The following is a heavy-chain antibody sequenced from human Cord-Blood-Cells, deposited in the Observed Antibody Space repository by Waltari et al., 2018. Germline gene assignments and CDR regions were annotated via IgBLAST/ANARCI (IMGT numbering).Heavy chain of an antibody. V-gene: IGHV4-39*01. D-gene: IGHD3-3*01. CDR2: IYYSGST. CDR1: GGSISSSSYY. Sequence: QLQLQESGPGLVKPSETLSLTCTVSGGSISSSSYYWGWLRQPPGKGLEWIGSIYYSGSTYYNPSLKSRVTISVDTSKNQFSLKLSSVTAADTAVYYCARHDAYYDFWSGFFDPWGQGTLVTVSS. J-gene: IGHJ5*02. CDR3: ARHDAYYDFWSGFFDP.